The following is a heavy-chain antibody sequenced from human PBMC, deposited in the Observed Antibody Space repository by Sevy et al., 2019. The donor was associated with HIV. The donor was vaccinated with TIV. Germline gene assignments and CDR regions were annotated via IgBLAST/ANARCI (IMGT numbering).Heavy chain of an antibody. Sequence: GGSLRLSCTASGFTFGSYDMHWVRQAPGKGLEWVAIILHDGSYREYVDSVRGRFTMSRDNSKNTMYLQMNGLSIEDTAVYYCAKNRLPGGSYFSRHGSDVWGRGTTVTVSS. V-gene: IGHV3-30*18. CDR3: AKNRLPGGSYFSRHGSDV. J-gene: IGHJ6*02. CDR1: GFTFGSYD. D-gene: IGHD3-10*01. CDR2: ILHDGSYR.